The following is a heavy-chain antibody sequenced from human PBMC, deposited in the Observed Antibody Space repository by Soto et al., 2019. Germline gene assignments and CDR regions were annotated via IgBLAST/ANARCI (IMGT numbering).Heavy chain of an antibody. V-gene: IGHV4-59*01. CDR1: GGSISSYY. CDR3: ARGDERVAMPSGY. J-gene: IGHJ4*02. Sequence: QVQLQESGPGLVKPSETLSLTCTVSGGSISSYYWSWIRQPPGKGLEWIGYIYYSGSTNYNPSLKGRVTMSVDTSKNQFSLKLSSVTAADTAVYYCARGDERVAMPSGYWGQGTLVTVSS. D-gene: IGHD2-2*01. CDR2: IYYSGST.